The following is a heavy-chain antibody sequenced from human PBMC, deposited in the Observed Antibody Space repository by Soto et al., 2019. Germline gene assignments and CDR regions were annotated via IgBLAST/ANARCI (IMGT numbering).Heavy chain of an antibody. Sequence: SETLSLTYTVSGGSTSSYYWSGIRQPPGKGLEWIGYIYYSGSTNYNPSLKSRVTISVDTSKNQFSLKLSSVTAADTAVYYCASSRIVGAPGWFDPWGQGTLVTVS. CDR2: IYYSGST. J-gene: IGHJ5*02. D-gene: IGHD1-26*01. CDR1: GGSTSSYY. CDR3: ASSRIVGAPGWFDP. V-gene: IGHV4-59*01.